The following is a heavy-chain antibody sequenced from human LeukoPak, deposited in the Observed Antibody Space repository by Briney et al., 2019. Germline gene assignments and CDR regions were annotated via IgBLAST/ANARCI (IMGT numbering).Heavy chain of an antibody. V-gene: IGHV3-11*01. Sequence: GGSLRLSCAASGFTFSDYYMTWIRQAPGKGLEWISYISSGDGPTYYADSVKGRFTISRDNAKNSLFLQMNSLRVEDTAVYYCAKESPYRAPTRTYYFDYWGQGTLVTVSS. CDR1: GFTFSDYY. J-gene: IGHJ4*02. CDR2: ISSGDGPT. CDR3: AKESPYRAPTRTYYFDY. D-gene: IGHD1-14*01.